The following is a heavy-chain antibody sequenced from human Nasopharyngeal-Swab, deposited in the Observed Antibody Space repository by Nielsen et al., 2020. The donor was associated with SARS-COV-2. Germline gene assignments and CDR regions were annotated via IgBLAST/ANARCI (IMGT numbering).Heavy chain of an antibody. CDR3: AKDRTILGYCSSTSCYAFDI. J-gene: IGHJ3*02. D-gene: IGHD2-2*01. V-gene: IGHV3-30*18. CDR2: ISYDGSNK. CDR1: GFTFDDYA. Sequence: GESLKISCAASGFTFDDYAMYWVRQAPGKGLEWVAVISYDGSNKYYADSVKGRFTISRDNSKNTLYLQMNSLRAEDTAVYYCAKDRTILGYCSSTSCYAFDIWGQGTMVTVSS.